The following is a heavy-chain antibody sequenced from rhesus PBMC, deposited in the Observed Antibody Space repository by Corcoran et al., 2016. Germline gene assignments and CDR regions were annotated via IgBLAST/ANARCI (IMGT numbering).Heavy chain of an antibody. CDR3: ARELSVATVLHY. Sequence: QLQLQESGPGLVKPSETLSLTCAVSGYSISSGYGWSWIRQPPGKGLEWIGFIPSRGSSRHTPALKSPARLSRETSKTQFSPKLRPVSPADTAVYYLARELSVATVLHYSGQGVLFPVSS. CDR2: IPSRGSS. CDR1: GYSISSGYG. D-gene: IGHD5-24*01. V-gene: IGHV4-122*02. J-gene: IGHJ4*01.